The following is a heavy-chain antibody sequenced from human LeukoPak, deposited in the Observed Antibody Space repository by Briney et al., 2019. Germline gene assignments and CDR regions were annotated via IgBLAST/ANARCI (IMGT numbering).Heavy chain of an antibody. CDR3: ARSSGWKYNIDY. J-gene: IGHJ4*02. CDR1: GYTFTGYY. CDR2: INPNSGGT. D-gene: IGHD6-19*01. Sequence: ASVKVSCKASGYTFTGYYMHWVRQAPGQGLEWMGWINPNSGGTNYAQKFQGRVTMTRDTSISTAYMELSRLRSDDTALYYCARSSGWKYNIDYWGQGTLVTVSS. V-gene: IGHV1-2*02.